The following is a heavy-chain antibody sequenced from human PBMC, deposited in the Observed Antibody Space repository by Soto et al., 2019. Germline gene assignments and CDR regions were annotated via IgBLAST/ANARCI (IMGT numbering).Heavy chain of an antibody. D-gene: IGHD3-22*01. CDR2: IGTLRDT. CDR1: GFIFSTYD. V-gene: IGHV3-13*01. J-gene: IGHJ3*02. Sequence: PGGSLRLSCAASGFIFSTYDMHWVRQATGKGLEWVSAIGTLRDTYYLDSVKGRFTISRENARNSVYLQMNSLRAGETAVYYCARVLGIVVVHDAFDIWGQGTMVTVSS. CDR3: ARVLGIVVVHDAFDI.